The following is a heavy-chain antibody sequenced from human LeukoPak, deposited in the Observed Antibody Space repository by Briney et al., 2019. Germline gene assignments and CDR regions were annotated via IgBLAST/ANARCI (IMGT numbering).Heavy chain of an antibody. J-gene: IGHJ4*02. CDR1: GGTFSSYA. CDR3: ARGDYGDYLAGY. V-gene: IGHV1-69*04. Sequence: SVKVSCKASGGTFSSYAISWVRQAPGQGLEWMGRIIPIFGIANYAQKFQGRVTITADKSTSTAYMELSSLRSEDTAVYYCARGDYGDYLAGYWGQGTLVTVSS. CDR2: IIPIFGIA. D-gene: IGHD4-17*01.